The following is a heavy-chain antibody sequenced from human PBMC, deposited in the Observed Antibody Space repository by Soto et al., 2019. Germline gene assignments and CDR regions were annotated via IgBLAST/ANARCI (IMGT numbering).Heavy chain of an antibody. D-gene: IGHD2-2*01. Sequence: GGSLRLSCAASGFTFSSYGMHWVRQAPGKGLEWVAVIWYDGSNKYYADSVKGRFTISRDNSKNTLYLQMNSLRAEDTAVYYCARDPYNCISTSCYAAAFDYWGQGTLVTVSS. CDR2: IWYDGSNK. CDR1: GFTFSSYG. CDR3: ARDPYNCISTSCYAAAFDY. J-gene: IGHJ4*02. V-gene: IGHV3-33*01.